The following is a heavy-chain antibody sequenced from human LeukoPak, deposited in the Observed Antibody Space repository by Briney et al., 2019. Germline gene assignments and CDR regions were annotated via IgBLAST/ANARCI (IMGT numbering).Heavy chain of an antibody. J-gene: IGHJ4*02. V-gene: IGHV4-59*01. CDR2: IYYTGST. D-gene: IGHD1-26*01. CDR1: GVSISGDY. CDR3: ARLQGGSTAVFDY. Sequence: SETLSLTCTVSGVSISGDYWSWLRQPPGKGLEWVGYIYYTGSTNYNPSLKSRVTISVDTSKNQFSLKLTSVTAADTVVYYCARLQGGSTAVFDYWGQGTLVSVSS.